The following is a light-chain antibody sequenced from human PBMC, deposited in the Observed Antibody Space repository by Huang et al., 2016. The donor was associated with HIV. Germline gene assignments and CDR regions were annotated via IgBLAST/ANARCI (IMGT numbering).Light chain of an antibody. J-gene: IGKJ2*01. CDR3: MQALQTPYT. CDR2: LGS. Sequence: DIVMTQSPLSLPVTPGEPASISCRCSQSLLHSDGYKYLDWYLQKPGQSPQLLIYLGSNRASGVPDRFSGSGSGTDFTLKSSRVEAEDVGVYYCMQALQTPYTFGQGTKLEIK. CDR1: QSLLHSDGYKY. V-gene: IGKV2-28*01.